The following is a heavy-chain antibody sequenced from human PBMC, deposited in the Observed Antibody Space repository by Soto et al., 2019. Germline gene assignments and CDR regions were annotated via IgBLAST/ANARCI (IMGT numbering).Heavy chain of an antibody. CDR1: GFTFSIYV. V-gene: IGHV3-30*18. CDR3: AKISIAARPLYYGMDV. J-gene: IGHJ6*02. CDR2: ISYDGSNK. D-gene: IGHD6-6*01. Sequence: AGSLRLSCAASGFTFSIYVMHWFRQAPGKGLEWVAVISYDGSNKYYADSVKGRFTISRDNSKNTLYLQMNSLRAEDTAVYYCAKISIAARPLYYGMDVWGQGTTVTV.